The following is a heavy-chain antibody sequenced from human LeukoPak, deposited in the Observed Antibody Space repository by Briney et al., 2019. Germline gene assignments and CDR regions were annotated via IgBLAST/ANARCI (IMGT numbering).Heavy chain of an antibody. Sequence: GGSLRLSCAASGFTFRTYGMHWVRQAPGKGLEWVASIRYDGSDKYYADAVKGRFTISRDNAKNSAYLQMNNLRVDDTAVYYCVGGYGWLPDYWGQGTLVTVSS. CDR1: GFTFRTYG. CDR3: VGGYGWLPDY. CDR2: IRYDGSDK. D-gene: IGHD6-19*01. V-gene: IGHV3-30*02. J-gene: IGHJ4*02.